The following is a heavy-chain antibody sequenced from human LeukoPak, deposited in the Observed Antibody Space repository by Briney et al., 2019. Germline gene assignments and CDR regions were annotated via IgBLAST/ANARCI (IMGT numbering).Heavy chain of an antibody. CDR3: ARGMRSGSSYWFDP. CDR2: VYTSGSA. Sequence: SETRSLTCTVSGDATRTYDWRWIRQPAGKGLEWIGRVYTSGSAKYNPSLKRRVTLSIDTSTNQFSLRLSSVNAADTAVYYCARGMRSGSSYWFDPWGQGTLVTVSS. J-gene: IGHJ5*02. CDR1: GDATRTYD. D-gene: IGHD3-10*01. V-gene: IGHV4-4*07.